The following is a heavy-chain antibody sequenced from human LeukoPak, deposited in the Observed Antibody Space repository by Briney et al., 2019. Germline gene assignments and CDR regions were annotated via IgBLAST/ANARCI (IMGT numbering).Heavy chain of an antibody. J-gene: IGHJ4*02. D-gene: IGHD5-12*01. CDR2: INPDGDGM. V-gene: IGHV3-7*01. CDR3: AAWTDRGYSY. Sequence: PGGSLRLSCTASGFTFSRSWMNWIRQAPGKGLEWVANINPDGDGMRFVDSVKGRFTMSRDNAQSSLHPQMNSLRVEDTAFYYCAAWTDRGYSYWGQGVLVTVSS. CDR1: GFTFSRSW.